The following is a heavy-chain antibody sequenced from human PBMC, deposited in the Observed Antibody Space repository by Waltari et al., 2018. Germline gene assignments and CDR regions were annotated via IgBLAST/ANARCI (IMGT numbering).Heavy chain of an antibody. J-gene: IGHJ4*02. CDR1: GGSISSGSYY. Sequence: QVQLQESGPGLVKPSQTLSLTCTVSGGSISSGSYYWSWNRQPAGKGLEWIGSIYTSGITNYNPSRKSRGTISVDTSKNQFSLKLSYVTAADTAVYYCARDYSSTPLDYWGQGTLVTVSS. D-gene: IGHD6-13*01. V-gene: IGHV4-61*09. CDR2: IYTSGIT. CDR3: ARDYSSTPLDY.